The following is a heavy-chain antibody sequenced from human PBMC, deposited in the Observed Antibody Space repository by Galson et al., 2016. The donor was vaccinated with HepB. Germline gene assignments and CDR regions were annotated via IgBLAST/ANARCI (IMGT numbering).Heavy chain of an antibody. CDR3: ARDRRYYYDHSDMRPQAFDI. D-gene: IGHD3-22*01. Sequence: SVKVSCKASGYTFTSYGISWVRQAPGQGLEWMGWISGYNGNTKYAQKLQGRVTMTTDTSTSTAYQELRSLRSDDMAVYYCARDRRYYYDHSDMRPQAFDIWGQGTMVTVSS. V-gene: IGHV1-18*03. J-gene: IGHJ3*02. CDR2: ISGYNGNT. CDR1: GYTFTSYG.